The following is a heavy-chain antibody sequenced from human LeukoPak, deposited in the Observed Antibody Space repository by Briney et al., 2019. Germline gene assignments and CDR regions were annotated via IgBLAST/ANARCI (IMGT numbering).Heavy chain of an antibody. CDR1: GFTFSSCA. V-gene: IGHV3-23*01. J-gene: IGHJ4*02. Sequence: GGSLRLSCAASGFTFSSCAMSWVRQAPGKGLEWVSAIGGSGDSTYYADSVKGRFTISRDNSKNTLYLQMSSLRPEDTAVYYCAKDNGRRDGHNGPFDQWGQGTLVTVSS. CDR2: IGGSGDST. CDR3: AKDNGRRDGHNGPFDQ. D-gene: IGHD5-24*01.